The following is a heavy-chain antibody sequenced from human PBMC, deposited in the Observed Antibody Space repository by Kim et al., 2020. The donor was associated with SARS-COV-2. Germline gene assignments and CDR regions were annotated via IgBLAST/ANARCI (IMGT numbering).Heavy chain of an antibody. J-gene: IGHJ4*02. V-gene: IGHV1-69*04. CDR3: AREGPIAVADY. D-gene: IGHD6-19*01. CDR2: A. Sequence: ANSAQKFQGRVTITADKSTSTAYMELSSLRSEDTAVYYCAREGPIAVADYWGQGTLVTVSS.